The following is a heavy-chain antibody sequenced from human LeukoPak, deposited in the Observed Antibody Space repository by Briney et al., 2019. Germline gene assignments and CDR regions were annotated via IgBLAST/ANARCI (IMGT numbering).Heavy chain of an antibody. V-gene: IGHV3-23*01. J-gene: IGHJ4*02. Sequence: GGSLRLSCAASGFTFSSYAMSWVRQASGKGLEWVSAISGSGGSTYYADSVKGRFTISRDNSKNTLYLQMNSLRAEDTAVYYCAKADIVVVPAAQSDYWGQGTLVTVSS. CDR1: GFTFSSYA. CDR2: ISGSGGST. D-gene: IGHD2-2*01. CDR3: AKADIVVVPAAQSDY.